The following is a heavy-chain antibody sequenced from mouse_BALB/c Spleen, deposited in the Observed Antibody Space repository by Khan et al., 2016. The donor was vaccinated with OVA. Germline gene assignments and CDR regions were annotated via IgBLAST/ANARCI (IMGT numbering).Heavy chain of an antibody. V-gene: IGHV9-3-1*01. Sequence: QIQLVQSGPELKKPGATVKISCKASGHTFTNYGMNWVKQPPGKGLKWMGWINTYTGEPTYADDFNGRFAFSLETSASTAYLQINNLKNEDTATFFDARPPYCAKAMDNWGQGTTVTVSS. CDR2: INTYTGEP. CDR1: GHTFTNYG. CDR3: ARPPYCAKAMDN. D-gene: IGHD2-10*01. J-gene: IGHJ4*01.